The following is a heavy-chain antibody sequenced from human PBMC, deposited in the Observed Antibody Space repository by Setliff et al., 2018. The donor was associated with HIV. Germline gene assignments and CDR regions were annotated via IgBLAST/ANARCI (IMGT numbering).Heavy chain of an antibody. CDR3: ARGGRAMDV. Sequence: GSLRLSCATSGLTFSNCGMHWVRQAPGKGLEWVAVMSGDANSQYYADSVRGRFTISRDNAKNSLYLQMNSLRAEDTAVYYCARGGRAMDVWGKGTAVTVSS. V-gene: IGHV3-30*12. CDR1: GLTFSNCG. J-gene: IGHJ6*03. CDR2: MSGDANSQ. D-gene: IGHD3-16*01.